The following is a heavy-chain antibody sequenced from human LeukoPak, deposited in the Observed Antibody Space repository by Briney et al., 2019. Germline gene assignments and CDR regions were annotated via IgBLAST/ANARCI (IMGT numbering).Heavy chain of an antibody. CDR3: ARALSSSTFIDFDP. CDR2: INPNSGGT. CDR1: GYTFTGYY. Sequence: ASVKVSCKASGYTFTGYYMHWVRQAPGQGPEWMGWINPNSGGTNYAQKFQGRVTMTRDTSISTAYMELSRLRSDDTAVYYCARALSSSTFIDFDPWGQGTLVTVSS. J-gene: IGHJ5*02. V-gene: IGHV1-2*02. D-gene: IGHD6-13*01.